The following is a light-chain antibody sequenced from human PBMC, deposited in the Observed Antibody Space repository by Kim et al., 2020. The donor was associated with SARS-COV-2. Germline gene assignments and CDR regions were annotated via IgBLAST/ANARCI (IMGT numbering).Light chain of an antibody. V-gene: IGLV3-1*01. Sequence: VSPGHAASITCSGDKLGDKYVCWNQQKPGQSPVLVIYRDTKRPSGIPERFSGSNSGNTATLTISGTQAMDEADYYCQAWDSSTWVFGGGTQLTVL. CDR1: KLGDKY. CDR3: QAWDSSTWV. CDR2: RDT. J-gene: IGLJ3*02.